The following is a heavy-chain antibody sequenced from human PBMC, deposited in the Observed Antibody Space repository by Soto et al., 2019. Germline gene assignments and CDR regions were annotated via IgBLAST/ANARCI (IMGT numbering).Heavy chain of an antibody. J-gene: IGHJ3*02. CDR2: ITGSGDAT. D-gene: IGHD6-19*01. CDR3: ARDRPEGRGYSSGWYGDAFDI. CDR1: GFTFSSYA. Sequence: PGGSLRLSCAASGFTFSSYAMNWVRQAPGKGLEWVSVITGSGDATYYADSVKGRFTISRDNSKNTLYVQMNSLRAEDTAVYYCARDRPEGRGYSSGWYGDAFDIWGQGTMVTVSS. V-gene: IGHV3-23*01.